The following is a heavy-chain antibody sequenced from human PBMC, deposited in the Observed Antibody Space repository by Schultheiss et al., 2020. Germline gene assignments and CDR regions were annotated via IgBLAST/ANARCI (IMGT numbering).Heavy chain of an antibody. CDR1: GFTFSSYA. CDR3: AKDPGGQWLPSYFQH. D-gene: IGHD6-19*01. Sequence: GGSLRLSCAASGFTFSSYAMSWVRQAPGKGLEWVSAISGSGGSTYYADSVKGRFTISRDNSKNTLYLQMNSLRAEDTAVYYCAKDPGGQWLPSYFQHWGQGTLVTVSS. V-gene: IGHV3-23*01. CDR2: ISGSGGST. J-gene: IGHJ1*01.